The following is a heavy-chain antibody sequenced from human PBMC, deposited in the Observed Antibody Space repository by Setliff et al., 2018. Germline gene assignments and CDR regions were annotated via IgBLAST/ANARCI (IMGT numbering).Heavy chain of an antibody. CDR2: IYIGGRA. CDR3: AREQWLDPPGYYYMGV. V-gene: IGHV4-4*07. D-gene: IGHD6-19*01. J-gene: IGHJ6*03. CDR1: GGSISSYY. Sequence: SETLSLTCTVSGGSISSYYWSWIRQPAGKGLEWIGHIYIGGRANYNPSLKSRVTMSIDTSKNQFSLKLNSVTAADMAVYYCAREQWLDPPGYYYMGVWAKGTTGTVSS.